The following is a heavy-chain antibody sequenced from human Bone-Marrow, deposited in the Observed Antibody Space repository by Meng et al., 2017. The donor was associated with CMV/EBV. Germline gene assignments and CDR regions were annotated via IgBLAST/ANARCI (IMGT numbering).Heavy chain of an antibody. D-gene: IGHD1-26*01. CDR1: GFTFSSYA. CDR3: ARDGSGSYYAY. Sequence: GESLKISCAASGFTFSSYAMSWVRQAPGKGLEWVSAKSGSGESTYYADSVKGRFTISRDNSKNTVYLQMNSLRAEDTAVYYCARDGSGSYYAYWGQGTLVTVSS. J-gene: IGHJ4*02. CDR2: KSGSGEST. V-gene: IGHV3-23*01.